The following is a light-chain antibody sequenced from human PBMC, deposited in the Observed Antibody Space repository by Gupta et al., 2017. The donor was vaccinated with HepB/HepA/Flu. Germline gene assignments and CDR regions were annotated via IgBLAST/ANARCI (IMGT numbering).Light chain of an antibody. Sequence: SALTQPRSVSGAPGQPVTISCTGTSSDVGGSNYVSWYQHDPVKAPKLMIFEVSKRPSGVPDRFSGSKSGNAASLTISGRQADDEADYYCCAYTGSDTRVFGGGTKVTVL. CDR3: CAYTGSDTRV. CDR2: EVS. V-gene: IGLV2-11*01. J-gene: IGLJ3*02. CDR1: SSDVGGSNY.